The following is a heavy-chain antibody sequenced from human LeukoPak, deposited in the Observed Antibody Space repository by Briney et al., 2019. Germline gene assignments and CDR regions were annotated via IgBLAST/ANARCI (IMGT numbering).Heavy chain of an antibody. CDR3: ARVSREWALPVLAPLDY. D-gene: IGHD1-26*01. J-gene: IGHJ4*02. Sequence: PGRSLRLSCAASGFTFSSYAMHWVRQAPGKGLEWVAVISYDGSNKYYADSVKGRFTISRDNSKNTLYLQMNSLRAEDTAVYYCARVSREWALPVLAPLDYWGQGTLVTVSS. CDR1: GFTFSSYA. V-gene: IGHV3-30-3*01. CDR2: ISYDGSNK.